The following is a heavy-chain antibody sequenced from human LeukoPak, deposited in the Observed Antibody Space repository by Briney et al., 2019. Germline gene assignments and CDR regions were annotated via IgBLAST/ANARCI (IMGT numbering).Heavy chain of an antibody. CDR2: IYYSGST. Sequence: SETLSLTCTVSGGSLSSGSYYWGWIRQPPGKGLEWIGSIYYSGSTYYNPSLKSRVTISVDTSKDQFPLKLSSVTAADTAVYYCARQGFFWSGYRLPPRRYFDYWGQGTLVTVSS. D-gene: IGHD3-3*01. J-gene: IGHJ4*02. CDR1: GGSLSSGSYY. CDR3: ARQGFFWSGYRLPPRRYFDY. V-gene: IGHV4-39*01.